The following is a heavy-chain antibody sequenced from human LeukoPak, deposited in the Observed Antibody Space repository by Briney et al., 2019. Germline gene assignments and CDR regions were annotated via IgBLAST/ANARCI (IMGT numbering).Heavy chain of an antibody. CDR1: GGSFSGYC. J-gene: IGHJ4*02. CDR2: INHSGST. Sequence: SETLSLTCAVYGGSFSGYCWSWIRQPPGKGLEWIGEINHSGSTNYNPSLKSRVTISVDTSKNQFSLKLSSVTAADTAVYYCARDRLNYDFWSGYYRSHYFDYWGQGTLVTVSS. V-gene: IGHV4-34*01. D-gene: IGHD3-3*01. CDR3: ARDRLNYDFWSGYYRSHYFDY.